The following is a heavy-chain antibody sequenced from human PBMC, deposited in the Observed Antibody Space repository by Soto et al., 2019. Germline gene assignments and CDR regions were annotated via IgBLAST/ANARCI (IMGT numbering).Heavy chain of an antibody. CDR1: GFTFSSYA. J-gene: IGHJ1*01. CDR2: ISGSGGST. Sequence: LGLSCAASGFTFSSYAMSWVRQAPGKGLEWVSAISGSGGSTYYADSVKGRFTISRDNSKNTLYLQMNSLRAEDTAVYYCAKAVRGSYYGVESFQHWGQGTLVTVSS. V-gene: IGHV3-23*01. D-gene: IGHD1-26*01. CDR3: AKAVRGSYYGVESFQH.